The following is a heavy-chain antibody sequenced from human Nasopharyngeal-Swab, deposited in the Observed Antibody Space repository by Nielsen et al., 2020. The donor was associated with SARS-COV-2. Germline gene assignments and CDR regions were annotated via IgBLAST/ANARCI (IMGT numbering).Heavy chain of an antibody. D-gene: IGHD3-16*02. CDR1: GYTFTGYY. J-gene: IGHJ4*02. V-gene: IGHV1-2*06. Sequence: ASVKVSCKASGYTFTGYYLHWVRQAPGQGLEWMGRINPNSGGTNYAQMFQGRVTMTRDTSISTAYMELSRLRSDDTAVYYCARGDYIWGSYRSPFFDYWGQGTLVTVSS. CDR2: INPNSGGT. CDR3: ARGDYIWGSYRSPFFDY.